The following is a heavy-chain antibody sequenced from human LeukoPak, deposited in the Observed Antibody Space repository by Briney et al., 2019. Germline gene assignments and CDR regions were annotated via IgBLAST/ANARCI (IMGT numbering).Heavy chain of an antibody. Sequence: PGGSLRLSCAASGFAFDDYAMHWVRQAPGEGLEWVSLIGGDDGSTYYADSVKGRFTISRDNSKNSLYLQMNSLRTEDTALYYCAKDGTMAIYSYYHGMDVWGQGTTVTVSS. J-gene: IGHJ6*02. V-gene: IGHV3-43*02. CDR2: IGGDDGST. D-gene: IGHD1-7*01. CDR1: GFAFDDYA. CDR3: AKDGTMAIYSYYHGMDV.